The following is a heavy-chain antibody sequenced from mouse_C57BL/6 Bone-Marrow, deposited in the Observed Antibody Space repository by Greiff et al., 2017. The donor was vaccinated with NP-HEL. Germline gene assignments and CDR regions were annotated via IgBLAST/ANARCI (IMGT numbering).Heavy chain of an antibody. V-gene: IGHV1-81*01. Sequence: QVQLQQSGAELARPGASVKLSCKASGYTFTSYGISWVKQRTGQGIEWNGEIYPRSGNTYYNEKFKGKATLTADKSSSTAYMELRSLTSEDSAVYFCARYSNYYGSSLYYAMDYWGQGTSVTVSS. J-gene: IGHJ4*01. CDR2: IYPRSGNT. CDR3: ARYSNYYGSSLYYAMDY. CDR1: GYTFTSYG. D-gene: IGHD1-1*01.